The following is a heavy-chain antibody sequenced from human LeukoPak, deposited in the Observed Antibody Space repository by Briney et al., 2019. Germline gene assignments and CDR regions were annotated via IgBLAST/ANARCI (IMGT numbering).Heavy chain of an antibody. Sequence: SETLSLTCTVSGVSISGYYWTWIRQPPGKGLEWIGYNYYSGSTNYNPSLKSRVTISVDTSRNQFSLKLSSVTAADTAVYYCARGAGTKGNYYYYYYMDVWGKGTTVTISS. CDR3: ARGAGTKGNYYYYYYMDV. CDR2: NYYSGST. J-gene: IGHJ6*03. D-gene: IGHD6-19*01. V-gene: IGHV4-59*01. CDR1: GVSISGYY.